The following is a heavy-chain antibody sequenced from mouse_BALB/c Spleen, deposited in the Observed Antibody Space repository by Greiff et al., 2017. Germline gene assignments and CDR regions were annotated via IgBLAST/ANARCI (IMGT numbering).Heavy chain of an antibody. CDR3: ARDRGGAMDY. D-gene: IGHD2-14*01. CDR2: IDPANGNT. V-gene: IGHV14-3*02. Sequence: EVQLQQSGAELVKPGASVKLSCRASGFNIKDTYMHWVKQRPEQGLEWIGRIDPANGNTKYDPKFQGKATITADTSSNTAYLQLSSLTSEDTAVYYCARDRGGAMDYWGQGTSVTVSS. J-gene: IGHJ4*01. CDR1: GFNIKDTY.